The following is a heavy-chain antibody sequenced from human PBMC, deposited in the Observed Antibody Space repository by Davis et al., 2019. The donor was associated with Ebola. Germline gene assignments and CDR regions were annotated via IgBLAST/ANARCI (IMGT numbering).Heavy chain of an antibody. CDR3: ARDYYYDGMDV. CDR1: GYTFTGYY. Sequence: ASVTVSCKASGYTFTGYYMHWVRQAPGQGLEWIGWINPNSGGTNYAQKFQWRVTMTRDTSISTAYMELSRLRSDDTAVYYCARDYYYDGMDVWGQGTTVTVSS. J-gene: IGHJ6*02. V-gene: IGHV1-2*02. CDR2: INPNSGGT.